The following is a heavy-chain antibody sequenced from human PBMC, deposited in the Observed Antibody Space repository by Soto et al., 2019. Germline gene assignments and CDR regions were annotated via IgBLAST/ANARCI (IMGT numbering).Heavy chain of an antibody. Sequence: EVQLVESGGAVVQPGGSLRLSCATSGFKFDDYSMHWVRQTPGKGLEWVCLISWDGRRTNYADSVRGRFTISRDSSKNSLYQQMDRLRGEDTALYYCTTAHYCDDPNWFVSWGHGPLVTVSS. D-gene: IGHD4-17*01. CDR2: ISWDGRRT. CDR1: GFKFDDYS. V-gene: IGHV3-43*01. CDR3: TTAHYCDDPNWFVS. J-gene: IGHJ5*01.